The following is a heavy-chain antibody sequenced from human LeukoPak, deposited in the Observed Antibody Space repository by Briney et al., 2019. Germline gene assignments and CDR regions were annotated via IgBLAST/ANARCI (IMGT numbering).Heavy chain of an antibody. V-gene: IGHV6-1*01. D-gene: IGHD3-22*01. CDR1: GDSVSSNSAA. J-gene: IGHJ4*02. Sequence: SQTLSLTCAISGDSVSSNSAAWNWIRQPPSRGLEWLGRTYYRSKWYNDYAVSVKSRITINPDTSKNQFSLQLNSVTPEDTAVYYCAREGEDYYDSSGYFDYWGQGTLVTAPS. CDR3: AREGEDYYDSSGYFDY. CDR2: TYYRSKWYN.